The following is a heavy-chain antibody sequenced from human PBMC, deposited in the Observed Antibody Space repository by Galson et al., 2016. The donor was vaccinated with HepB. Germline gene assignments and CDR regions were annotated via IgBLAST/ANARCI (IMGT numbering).Heavy chain of an antibody. CDR1: GFTFDNYT. V-gene: IGHV3-21*01. CDR3: ARSLGWYFDV. J-gene: IGHJ2*01. Sequence: SLRLSCAASGFTFDNYTMNWLRQAPGKGLEWVSPVSHSSTYEYYADSVEGRFTISRDNAKNSLYLEMNSLRVEDTAVFYCARSLGWYFDVWGRGTLVTVSS. D-gene: IGHD6-6*01. CDR2: VSHSSTYE.